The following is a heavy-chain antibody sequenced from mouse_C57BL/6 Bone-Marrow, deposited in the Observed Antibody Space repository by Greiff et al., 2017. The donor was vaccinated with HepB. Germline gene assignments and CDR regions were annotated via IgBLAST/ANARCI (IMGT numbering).Heavy chain of an antibody. Sequence: EVQRVESEGGLVQPGSSMKLSCTASGFTFSDYYMAWVRQVPEKGLEWVANINYDGSSTYYLDSLKSRFIISRDNAKNILYLQMSSLKSEDTATYYCARGGVVAPDYWGQGTTLTVSS. CDR1: GFTFSDYY. CDR3: ARGGVVAPDY. CDR2: INYDGSST. J-gene: IGHJ2*01. V-gene: IGHV5-16*01. D-gene: IGHD1-1*01.